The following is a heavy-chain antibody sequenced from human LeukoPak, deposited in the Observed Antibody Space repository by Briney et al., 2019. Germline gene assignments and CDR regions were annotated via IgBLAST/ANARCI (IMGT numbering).Heavy chain of an antibody. J-gene: IGHJ4*02. CDR3: AKGGRSGTYYNRFDY. V-gene: IGHV3-43*02. CDR2: ISGDGDST. CDR1: GFTFDDYS. Sequence: PGGSLRLSCAASGFTFDDYSVHWVRQAPGKGLEWVSLISGDGDSTYFADSVKGRFTISRDNSKNSLYLQMNSLRTEDTALYYCAKGGRSGTYYNRFDYWGQGTLVTVFS. D-gene: IGHD3-10*01.